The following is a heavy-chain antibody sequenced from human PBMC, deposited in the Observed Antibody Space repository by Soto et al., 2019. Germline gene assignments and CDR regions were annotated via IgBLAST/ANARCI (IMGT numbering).Heavy chain of an antibody. Sequence: KPSETLSLTCTVSGGSISSYYWSWIRQPPGKGLEWIGYIYYSGSTNYNPSLKSRVTISVDTSKNQFSLKLSSVTAADTAVYYCARGSRSNWFDPWGQGTLVTVSS. CDR2: IYYSGST. J-gene: IGHJ5*02. V-gene: IGHV4-59*01. CDR1: GGSISSYY. CDR3: ARGSRSNWFDP.